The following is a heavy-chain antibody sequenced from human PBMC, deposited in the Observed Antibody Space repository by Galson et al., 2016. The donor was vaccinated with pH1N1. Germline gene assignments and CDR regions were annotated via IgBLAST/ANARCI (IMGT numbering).Heavy chain of an antibody. CDR3: ARHRLVRDISMGGWFDP. D-gene: IGHD1-26*01. V-gene: IGHV4-39*01. J-gene: IGHJ5*02. Sequence: ETLSLPCSVSGDSIRSSTFYWGWTRQPPGQGLEWIGSFFYSENTYYNPSLKGRVTISVDASTNQFSLKLNSVTAADTAVYYCARHRLVRDISMGGWFDPWGQGTQVSVSS. CDR1: GDSIRSSTFY. CDR2: FFYSENT.